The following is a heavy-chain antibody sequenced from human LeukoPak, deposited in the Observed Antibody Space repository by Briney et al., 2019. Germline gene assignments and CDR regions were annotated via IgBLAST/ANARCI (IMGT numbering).Heavy chain of an antibody. J-gene: IGHJ4*02. V-gene: IGHV3-21*01. CDR1: GFTFTSYT. Sequence: GGSLRLSCEASGFTFTSYTINWVRQAPEKGLEWVLSISSTSRYIYYEDSLKGRFTISRDNTKNSLFLQMNSLRDEDTAVYYCARAGAHCSGGSCYIDYWGQGTLVTVSS. D-gene: IGHD2-15*01. CDR3: ARAGAHCSGGSCYIDY. CDR2: ISSTSRYI.